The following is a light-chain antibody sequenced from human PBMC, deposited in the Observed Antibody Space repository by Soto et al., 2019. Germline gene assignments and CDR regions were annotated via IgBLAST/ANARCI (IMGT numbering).Light chain of an antibody. CDR3: SSYSISTAYL. Sequence: QSALTQPASVSGSPGQSITISCTGTSSDVGGYDYVSWYQLHPGKAPKLMVFEVSNRPSGVSYRFSGSKSGNTASLTISGLQAEDEADYFCSSYSISTAYLSGTGTKV. CDR1: SSDVGGYDY. V-gene: IGLV2-14*01. CDR2: EVS. J-gene: IGLJ1*01.